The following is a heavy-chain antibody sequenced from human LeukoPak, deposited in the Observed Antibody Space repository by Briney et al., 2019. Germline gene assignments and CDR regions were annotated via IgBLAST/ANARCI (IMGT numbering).Heavy chain of an antibody. V-gene: IGHV5-51*01. D-gene: IGHD4-23*01. Sequence: GESMKISCKGSGYSISTYRIGWVRHMAGKGLEWMGIIYPGDYDTSYRPSFQGQVTISAARSISTAYLQWSSRKAADTAWYYSARVYGGPFDYWGQGTLVTVSS. J-gene: IGHJ4*02. CDR3: ARVYGGPFDY. CDR1: GYSISTYR. CDR2: IYPGDYDT.